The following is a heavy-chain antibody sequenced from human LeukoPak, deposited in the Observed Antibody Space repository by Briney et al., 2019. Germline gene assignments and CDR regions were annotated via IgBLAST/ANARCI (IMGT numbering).Heavy chain of an antibody. J-gene: IGHJ4*02. V-gene: IGHV3-30-3*01. CDR2: ISYDGSNK. CDR3: ARAPWELPHFDY. Sequence: TGGSLRLSCAASGFTFSSYAMHWVRQAPGKGLEWVAVISYDGSNKYYADSVKGRFTISRDNSKNTLYLQMNSLRAEDTAVYYCARAPWELPHFDYWGQGTLVTVSS. CDR1: GFTFSSYA. D-gene: IGHD1-26*01.